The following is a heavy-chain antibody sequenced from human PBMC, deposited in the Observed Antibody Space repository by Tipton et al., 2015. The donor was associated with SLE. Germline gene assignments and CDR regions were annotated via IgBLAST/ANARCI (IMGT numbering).Heavy chain of an antibody. CDR1: GFTVSSYA. Sequence: SLRLSCAASGFTVSSYAMHWVRQAPGKGLEWVAVISYDGSNKYYADSVKGRFTISRDNSKNTLYLQMNSLRAEGTAVYYCAGLAAAGTRYYYMDVWGKGTTVTVSS. D-gene: IGHD6-13*01. CDR3: AGLAAAGTRYYYMDV. V-gene: IGHV3-30*04. J-gene: IGHJ6*03. CDR2: ISYDGSNK.